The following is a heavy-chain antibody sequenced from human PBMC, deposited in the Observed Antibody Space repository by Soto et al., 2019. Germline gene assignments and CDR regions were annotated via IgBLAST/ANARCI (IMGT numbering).Heavy chain of an antibody. D-gene: IGHD2-21*02. CDR3: AGRRGVGDSLGMDV. V-gene: IGHV5-51*01. J-gene: IGHJ6*02. Sequence: GESLKISCKGSGYFFTDYWIAWVRQMPGKGLEWMGIIYPGDSDTTYSPSFKGQVTISADRSVSTDKSTTTAYLKRSSLKASDTAMYSCAGRRGVGDSLGMDVWGQGTTVTVSS. CDR2: IYPGDSDT. CDR1: GYFFTDYW.